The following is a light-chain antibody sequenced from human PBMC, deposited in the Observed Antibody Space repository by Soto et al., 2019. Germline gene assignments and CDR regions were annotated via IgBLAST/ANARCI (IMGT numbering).Light chain of an antibody. Sequence: ELVMTQSPATLSVSPGERSTLSCRASQSFGSNLAWYQQKPGQAPRILLYGTSTRATGVPDRLTGSGSGTELNLTISRLQSEDFALYYCQQYNDWPLTFGQGTKVDIK. V-gene: IGKV3-15*01. CDR3: QQYNDWPLT. J-gene: IGKJ1*01. CDR2: GTS. CDR1: QSFGSN.